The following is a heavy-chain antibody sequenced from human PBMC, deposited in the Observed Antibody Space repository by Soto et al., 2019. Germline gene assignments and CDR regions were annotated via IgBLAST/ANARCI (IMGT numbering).Heavy chain of an antibody. CDR2: IIPIFGTA. D-gene: IGHD3-10*01. CDR1: GGTFSSYA. CDR3: ATHYYGSGSYLGY. Sequence: GASVKVSCKASGGTFSSYAISWVRQAPGQGLEWMGGIIPIFGTANYAQKFQGRVTITADESTSTAYMELSSLRSEDTAVYYCATHYYGSGSYLGYWGQGTLVTVSS. V-gene: IGHV1-69*13. J-gene: IGHJ4*02.